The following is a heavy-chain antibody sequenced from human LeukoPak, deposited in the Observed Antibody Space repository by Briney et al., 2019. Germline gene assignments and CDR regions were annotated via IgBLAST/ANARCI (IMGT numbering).Heavy chain of an antibody. D-gene: IGHD2-2*01. CDR2: INPNSGGT. CDR3: ARDPGSTSWRYYYYMDV. CDR1: GYTFTDYY. V-gene: IGHV1-2*02. J-gene: IGHJ6*03. Sequence: ASVKVSCKASGYTFTDYYMHWVRQAPGQGLEWMGWINPNSGGTNYAQKFQGRVTMTRDTSISTAYMELSRLRSDDTAVYYCARDPGSTSWRYYYYMDVWGKGTTVTVSS.